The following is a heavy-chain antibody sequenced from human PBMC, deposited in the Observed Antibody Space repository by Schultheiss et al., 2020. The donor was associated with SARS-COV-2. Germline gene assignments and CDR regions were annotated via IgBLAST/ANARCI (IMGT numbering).Heavy chain of an antibody. Sequence: GGSLRLSCAASGFTFSSYDMHWVRQAPGKGLEYVSAISTNGGNTYYADSVKGRFTISRDNAKNSLYLQMNSLRAEDTAVYYCARGTDTAMAGGYYYYGMDVWGQGTTVTVSS. CDR2: ISTNGGNT. V-gene: IGHV3-64*04. CDR3: ARGTDTAMAGGYYYYGMDV. D-gene: IGHD5-18*01. CDR1: GFTFSSYD. J-gene: IGHJ6*02.